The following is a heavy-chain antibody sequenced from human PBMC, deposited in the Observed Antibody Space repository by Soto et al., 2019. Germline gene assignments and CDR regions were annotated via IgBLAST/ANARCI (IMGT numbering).Heavy chain of an antibody. CDR2: MSYDGSDT. V-gene: IGHV3-30*02. CDR3: TIVRVADSALDH. J-gene: IGHJ4*02. CDR1: GFIFSNNG. Sequence: GGSLRLSCVGSGFIFSNNGMHWVRPTPGKGLEWVAFMSYDGSDTFYADSVKGRFTNSRDNSKNTLFLHMSNLRAEDTAMYYCTIVRVADSALDHWGQGTLVTVSS. D-gene: IGHD3-10*02.